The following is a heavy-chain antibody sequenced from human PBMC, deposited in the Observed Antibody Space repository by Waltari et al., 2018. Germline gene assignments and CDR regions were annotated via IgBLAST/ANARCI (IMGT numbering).Heavy chain of an antibody. Sequence: QVQLQESGPGLVKPSETLSLTCTVSGYSISSGYYWGWIRQPPRKGLEWIGSIYHSGSTYYNPSLKSRVTISVDTSKNQFSLKLSSVTAADTAVYYCARDYYDSSGYYRPFDYWGQGTLVTVSS. J-gene: IGHJ4*02. CDR2: IYHSGST. D-gene: IGHD3-22*01. V-gene: IGHV4-38-2*02. CDR3: ARDYYDSSGYYRPFDY. CDR1: GYSISSGYY.